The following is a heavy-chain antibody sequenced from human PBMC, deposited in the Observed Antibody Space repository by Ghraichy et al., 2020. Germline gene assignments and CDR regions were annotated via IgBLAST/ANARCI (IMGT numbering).Heavy chain of an antibody. J-gene: IGHJ4*02. CDR3: ATGYSYGPS. Sequence: GGSLRLSCAASGFTFSSNAMSWVRQAPGKGLEWVSGISGSGGSTYYADSVKGRLTISRDNSKNTLYPQMNSLRVEDTAVYYCATGYSYGPSWGQGTLVTVSS. CDR1: GFTFSSNA. D-gene: IGHD5-18*01. CDR2: ISGSGGST. V-gene: IGHV3-23*01.